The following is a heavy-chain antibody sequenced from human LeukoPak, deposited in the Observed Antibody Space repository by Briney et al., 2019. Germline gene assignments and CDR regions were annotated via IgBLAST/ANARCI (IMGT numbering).Heavy chain of an antibody. D-gene: IGHD4-17*01. CDR3: ARDGPYGDYVDAFDI. J-gene: IGHJ3*02. CDR1: GGSISSYY. V-gene: IGHV4-59*01. CDR2: IYYSGST. Sequence: SETLSLTCTVSGGSISSYYWSWIRQPPGKGLEWLGYIYYSGSTNYNPSLKSRVTISVDTSKNQFSLKLSSVTAADTAVYYCARDGPYGDYVDAFDIWGQGTMVTVSS.